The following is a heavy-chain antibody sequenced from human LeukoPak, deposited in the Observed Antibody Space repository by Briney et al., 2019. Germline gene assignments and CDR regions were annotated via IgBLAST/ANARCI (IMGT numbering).Heavy chain of an antibody. J-gene: IGHJ4*02. CDR2: ISSDGSDK. D-gene: IGHD6-13*01. CDR1: GFTITSYP. CDR3: TRPKQQMVPSYEY. V-gene: IGHV3-30-3*01. Sequence: PGGSLRLSCVVSGFTITSYPIHWVRQAPGKGLEWVAVISSDGSDKDYADSVKGRFTISRDNSKNTLYLQVDSLRAEDTAVYYCTRPKQQMVPSYEYWGQGTLVTVSS.